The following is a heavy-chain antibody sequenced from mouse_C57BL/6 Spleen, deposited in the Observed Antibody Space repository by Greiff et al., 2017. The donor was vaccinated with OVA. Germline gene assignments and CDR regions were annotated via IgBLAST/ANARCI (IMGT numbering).Heavy chain of an antibody. V-gene: IGHV1-61*01. D-gene: IGHD1-1*01. Sequence: QVQLQQPGAELVRPGSSVKLSCKASGYTFTSYWMDWVKQRPGQGLEWIGNIYPSDSETHYNQQFKDKATLTVDKSSSTAYMQLSSLTSEDSAVYYCARDQITTGYFDVWGTGTTVTVSS. CDR3: ARDQITTGYFDV. J-gene: IGHJ1*03. CDR1: GYTFTSYW. CDR2: IYPSDSET.